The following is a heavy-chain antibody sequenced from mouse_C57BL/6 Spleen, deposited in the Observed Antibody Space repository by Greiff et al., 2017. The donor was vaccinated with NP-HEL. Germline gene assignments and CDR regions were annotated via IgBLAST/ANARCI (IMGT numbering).Heavy chain of an antibody. D-gene: IGHD1-1*01. Sequence: QVQLQQSGAELVRPGASVTLSCKASGYTFTDYEMHWVKQTPVHGLEWIGAIDPETGGTAYNQKFKGKAILTADKSSSTAYMELRSLTSEDSAVYYCTRHYYGSSCLGYWGKGTTLTVSS. CDR1: GYTFTDYE. CDR3: TRHYYGSSCLGY. J-gene: IGHJ2*01. V-gene: IGHV1-15*01. CDR2: IDPETGGT.